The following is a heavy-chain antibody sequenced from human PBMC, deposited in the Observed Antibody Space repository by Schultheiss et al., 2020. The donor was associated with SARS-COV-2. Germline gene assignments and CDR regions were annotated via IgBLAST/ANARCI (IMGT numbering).Heavy chain of an antibody. Sequence: GESLKISCKGSGYSFTSYWIGWVRQMPGKGLEWMGIIYPADSDTRYSPSFQGQVTISADKSISTAYLQWRSLKASDTAMYYCARPPAYSSGWYKYWGQGTLVTVSS. V-gene: IGHV5-51*01. D-gene: IGHD6-19*01. CDR3: ARPPAYSSGWYKY. CDR2: IYPADSDT. J-gene: IGHJ4*02. CDR1: GYSFTSYW.